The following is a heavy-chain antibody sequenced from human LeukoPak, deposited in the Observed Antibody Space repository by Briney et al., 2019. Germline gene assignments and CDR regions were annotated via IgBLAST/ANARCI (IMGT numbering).Heavy chain of an antibody. CDR2: ISAYNGDI. Sequence: SVTVSCKASGYTFTYYGITWVRQAPGQGLEWMGYISAYNGDIDYAQILQGRATMTTDTSTSTAYMELRSLRSDDTAVYYCARSHATTYSRGKNFADYWGQGSLVTVSS. CDR3: ARSHATTYSRGKNFADY. V-gene: IGHV1-18*01. D-gene: IGHD3-22*01. J-gene: IGHJ4*02. CDR1: GYTFTYYG.